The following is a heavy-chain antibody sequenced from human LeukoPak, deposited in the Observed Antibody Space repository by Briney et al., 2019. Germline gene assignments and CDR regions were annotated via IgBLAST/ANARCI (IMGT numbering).Heavy chain of an antibody. V-gene: IGHV1-46*01. CDR2: INPSGGST. CDR3: ARAGRVGIVVVVAAHNWFDP. D-gene: IGHD2-15*01. CDR1: GYTFTSYY. J-gene: IGHJ5*02. Sequence: ASEKDSCKASGYTFTSYYMHWVRQAPGQGLEWMGIINPSGGSTSYAQKFQGRVTMTRDTSTSTVYMELSSLRSEDTAVYYCARAGRVGIVVVVAAHNWFDPWGQGTLVTVSS.